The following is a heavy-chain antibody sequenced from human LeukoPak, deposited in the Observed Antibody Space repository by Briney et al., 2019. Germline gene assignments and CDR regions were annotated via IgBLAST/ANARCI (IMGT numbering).Heavy chain of an antibody. Sequence: SVKVSCKASGGTFSSYAISWVRQAPGQGLEWMGGIIPIFGTANYAQKFQGRVTITADESTSTAYMELSSLRSEDTAVYYCARGIDFWSGYYDYWGQGTLVTVSS. CDR2: IIPIFGTA. J-gene: IGHJ4*02. V-gene: IGHV1-69*13. CDR3: ARGIDFWSGYYDY. D-gene: IGHD3-3*01. CDR1: GGTFSSYA.